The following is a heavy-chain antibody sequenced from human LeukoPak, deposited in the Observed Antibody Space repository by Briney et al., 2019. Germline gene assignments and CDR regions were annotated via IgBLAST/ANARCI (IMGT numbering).Heavy chain of an antibody. CDR3: ARDLVGIAAAGYFQH. D-gene: IGHD6-13*01. V-gene: IGHV1-2*02. Sequence: ASVKVSCTASGYTFTGYYMHWVRQAPGQGLEWMGWINPNSGGTNYAQKFQGRVTMTRDTSISTAYMELSRLRSDGTAVYYCARDLVGIAAAGYFQHWGQGTLVTVSS. J-gene: IGHJ1*01. CDR2: INPNSGGT. CDR1: GYTFTGYY.